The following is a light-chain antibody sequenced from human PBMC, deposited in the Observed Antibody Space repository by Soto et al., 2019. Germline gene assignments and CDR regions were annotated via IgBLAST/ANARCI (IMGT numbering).Light chain of an antibody. Sequence: DIQMTQSPSSLSASVGDRVTITCRASRDITDYLAWYQQKPGQVTKLLVYTASTLQSGVPSRFTASGSGTDFTLTITGLQPEDFATYYCQNYDSAPWTFGQGTKVEF. CDR3: QNYDSAPWT. CDR2: TAS. J-gene: IGKJ1*01. CDR1: RDITDY. V-gene: IGKV1-27*01.